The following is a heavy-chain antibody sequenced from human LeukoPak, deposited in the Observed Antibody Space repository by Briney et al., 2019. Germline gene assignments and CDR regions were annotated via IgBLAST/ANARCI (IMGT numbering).Heavy chain of an antibody. CDR2: INPTGGNT. Sequence: ASVKVSCKASGYIFINYWMYWVRQAPGQGLEGMGLINPTGGNTNFAQNFQGRVTMTRDMSTSTVYMELRRLRSEDTAVYYCARRPHLRTYDSSSPAALDFWGQGTMVTVSS. CDR3: ARRPHLRTYDSSSPAALDF. CDR1: GYIFINYW. V-gene: IGHV1-46*01. J-gene: IGHJ3*01. D-gene: IGHD3-22*01.